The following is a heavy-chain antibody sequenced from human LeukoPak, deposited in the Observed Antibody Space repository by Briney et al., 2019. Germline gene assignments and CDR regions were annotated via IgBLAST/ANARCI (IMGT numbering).Heavy chain of an antibody. CDR3: ARDRAAADLDY. V-gene: IGHV3-33*01. CDR2: IWYDGSNT. CDR1: GFTFSSYG. J-gene: IGHJ4*02. Sequence: GGSLRLSFAAAGFTFSSYGMHWVRPAPGQGLGWVAVIWYDGSNTFYADSVKGRFTISRDNSKNTLYLQMNSLRAEDTAVYYCARDRAAADLDYWGQGTLVTVSS. D-gene: IGHD6-13*01.